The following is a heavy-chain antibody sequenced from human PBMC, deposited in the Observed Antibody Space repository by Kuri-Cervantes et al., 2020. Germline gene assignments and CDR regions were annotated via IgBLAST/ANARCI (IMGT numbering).Heavy chain of an antibody. CDR3: AKSKFYYYPTRYEYFQH. D-gene: IGHD3-10*01. CDR1: GFTFSSYA. J-gene: IGHJ1*01. CDR2: ISGSGGST. V-gene: IGHV3-23*01. Sequence: ETLSLTCAASGFTFSSYAMSWVRQAPGKGLEWVSAISGSGGSTHYADSVKGRFTISRDNSKNTLYLQMNSLRAEDTAVYYCAKSKFYYYPTRYEYFQHWGQGTLVTVSS.